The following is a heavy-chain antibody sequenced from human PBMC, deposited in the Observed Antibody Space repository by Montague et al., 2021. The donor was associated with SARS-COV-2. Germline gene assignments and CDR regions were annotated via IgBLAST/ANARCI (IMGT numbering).Heavy chain of an antibody. CDR3: ARDRGEYSGSPHYYFDY. V-gene: IGHV3-30-3*01. D-gene: IGHD1-26*01. CDR1: GFTFSSYA. Sequence: SLRLSCAVSGFTFSSYAFHWVRQAPGKGLDWVAVTSYDGTNKYYADSVKGRFTISRDNSKNTLYLQMNSLRPDDSAMYYCARDRGEYSGSPHYYFDYWGQGTLVTVSS. J-gene: IGHJ4*02. CDR2: TSYDGTNK.